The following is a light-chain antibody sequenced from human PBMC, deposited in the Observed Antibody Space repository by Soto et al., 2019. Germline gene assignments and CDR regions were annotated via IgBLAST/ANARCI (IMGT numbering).Light chain of an antibody. J-gene: IGKJ5*01. CDR1: QSVSSY. CDR3: QHRSNWPST. CDR2: DAS. V-gene: IGKV3-11*01. Sequence: IVLRQSPATLSLSPGERATLSCRASQSVSSYLAWYQQKPGQAPRLLIYDASNRATGIPARFSGSGSGTDFTLTISSLEPEDFAVYYCQHRSNWPSTFGQGTRLEIK.